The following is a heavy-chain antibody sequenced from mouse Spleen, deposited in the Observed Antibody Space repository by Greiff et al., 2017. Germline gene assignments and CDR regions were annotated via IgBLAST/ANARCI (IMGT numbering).Heavy chain of an antibody. V-gene: IGHV1-52*01. D-gene: IGHD1-1*01. CDR1: GYTFTSYW. J-gene: IGHJ4*01. Sequence: QVQLQQPGAELVRPGSSVKLSCKASGYTFTSYWMHWVKQRPIQGLEWIGNIDPSDSETHYNQKFKDKATLTVDKSSSTAYMQLSSLTSEDSAVYCCARGGITTVVGAMDYWGQGTSVTVSS. CDR3: ARGGITTVVGAMDY. CDR2: IDPSDSET.